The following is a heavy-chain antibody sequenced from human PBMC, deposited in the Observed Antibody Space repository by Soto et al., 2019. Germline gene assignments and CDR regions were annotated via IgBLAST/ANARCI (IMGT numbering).Heavy chain of an antibody. CDR1: GGSISSGGYY. CDR2: IYYSGST. Sequence: QVQLQESGPGLVKPSQTLSLTCTVSGGSISSGGYYWSWIRQHPGKGLEWIGYIYYSGSTYYNPSLKSRVTIAVDTSKHQFSLKLSSVTAADTAVYYCARVIRRWDYGSGQPLDYWGQGTLVTVSS. V-gene: IGHV4-31*03. D-gene: IGHD3-10*01. CDR3: ARVIRRWDYGSGQPLDY. J-gene: IGHJ4*02.